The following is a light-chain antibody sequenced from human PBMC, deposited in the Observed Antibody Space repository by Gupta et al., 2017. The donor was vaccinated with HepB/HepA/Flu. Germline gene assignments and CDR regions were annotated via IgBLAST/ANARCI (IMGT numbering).Light chain of an antibody. J-gene: IGLJ1*01. CDR2: DVS. CDR3: SSYAGSYTYV. V-gene: IGLV2-11*01. Sequence: QSALTQPRSVSGSPVQSVTISCTGTSSDVGGYNYVSWYQQHPGKAPKLMIYDVSKRPSGVPDRFSGSKSGNTASLTISGLQAEDEADYYCSSYAGSYTYVFGTGTKVTVL. CDR1: SSDVGGYNY.